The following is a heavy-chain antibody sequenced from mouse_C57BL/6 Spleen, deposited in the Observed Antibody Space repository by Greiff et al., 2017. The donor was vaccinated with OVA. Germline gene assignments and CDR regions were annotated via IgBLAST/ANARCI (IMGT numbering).Heavy chain of an antibody. Sequence: VQLQQPGAELVRPGSSVKLSCKASGYTFTSYWMHWVKQRPIQGLEWIGNIDPSDSETHSNQKFKDKATLTVDKSSSTAYMQLSSLTSEDSAVYYCARGDYEDWFAYWGQGTLVTVSA. J-gene: IGHJ3*01. CDR1: GYTFTSYW. D-gene: IGHD2-4*01. CDR3: ARGDYEDWFAY. CDR2: IDPSDSET. V-gene: IGHV1-52*01.